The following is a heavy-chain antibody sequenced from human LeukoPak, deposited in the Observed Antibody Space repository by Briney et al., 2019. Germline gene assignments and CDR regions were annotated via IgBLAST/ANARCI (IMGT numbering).Heavy chain of an antibody. J-gene: IGHJ4*02. Sequence: PGRSLRLSCAGSGCPSSNYSMAWVRPAPGRGLEWVANMKEDGGETNYVDSVKGRFTISRDHAKNSLDRQMNRLRAGAPDVNYWVRGRGYATFDYWGQGTLVIVSS. CDR1: GCPSSNYS. D-gene: IGHD5-18*01. V-gene: IGHV3-7*01. CDR2: MKEDGGET. CDR3: VRGRGYATFDY.